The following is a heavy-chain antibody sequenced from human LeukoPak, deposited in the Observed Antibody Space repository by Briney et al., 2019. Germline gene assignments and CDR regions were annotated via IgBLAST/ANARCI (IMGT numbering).Heavy chain of an antibody. CDR2: INPSGGST. D-gene: IGHD5-18*01. CDR3: ARRVLSYGGDAGYFDY. V-gene: IGHV1-46*01. J-gene: IGHJ4*02. CDR1: GYTFTSYY. Sequence: ASVKVSCKASGYTFTSYYMHWVRQAPGQGLEWMGIINPSGGSTSYAQKFQGRVTMTRDMSTSTVYMELSSLRSEDTAVYYCARRVLSYGGDAGYFDYWGQGTLVTVSS.